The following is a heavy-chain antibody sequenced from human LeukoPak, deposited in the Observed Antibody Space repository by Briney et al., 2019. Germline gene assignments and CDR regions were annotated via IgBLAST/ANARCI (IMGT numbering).Heavy chain of an antibody. CDR2: INSDGSST. V-gene: IGHV3-74*01. CDR1: GFTFSDYY. J-gene: IGHJ5*02. D-gene: IGHD3-16*01. Sequence: PGGSLRLSCAASGFTFSDYYMSWIRQAPGKGLVWVSRINSDGSSTSYADSVKGRFTISRDNAKNTLYLQMNSLRAEDTAVYYCAREQKVITFGGVIGPWGQGTLVTVSS. CDR3: AREQKVITFGGVIGP.